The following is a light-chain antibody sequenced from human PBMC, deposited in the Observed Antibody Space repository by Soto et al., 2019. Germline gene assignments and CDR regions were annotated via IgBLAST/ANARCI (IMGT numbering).Light chain of an antibody. CDR2: WAS. CDR3: QQYYSTPWT. V-gene: IGKV4-1*01. Sequence: DIVVTQSPDPLAVSLGGRATINCKSSQSIFFTSNNKNYLAWYQQKPGQPPKLLIYWASTRESGVPDRFSGSGSGTDFTLTISSLQAEDVAVYYCQQYYSTPWTFGQGTKVDIK. CDR1: QSIFFTSNNKNY. J-gene: IGKJ1*01.